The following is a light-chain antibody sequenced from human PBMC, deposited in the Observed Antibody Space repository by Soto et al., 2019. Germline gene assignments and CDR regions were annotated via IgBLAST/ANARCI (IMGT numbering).Light chain of an antibody. Sequence: QSVLTQPASVSGSPGQSITISCTGTSSDIGAYNFVSWYQQHPGKAPKLMLYDVNIRPSAVSNLFSGSKSGNTASLTISGLQAEDDADYYCTSWTTSTTMIFGGGTKLTVL. CDR2: DVN. CDR1: SSDIGAYNF. CDR3: TSWTTSTTMI. J-gene: IGLJ2*01. V-gene: IGLV2-14*03.